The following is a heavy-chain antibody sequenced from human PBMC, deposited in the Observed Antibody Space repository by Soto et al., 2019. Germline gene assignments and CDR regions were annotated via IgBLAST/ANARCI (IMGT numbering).Heavy chain of an antibody. CDR1: GGTFSSYA. Sequence: GASVKVYCKASGGTFSSYAISWVRQAPGQRLEWIGGIIPISGTANYAQKFQGRVTITADESTSTAYMELSSLRSEDTAVYYCARSQGSSTSLEIYYYYYYGMDVWGQGTTVTVSS. D-gene: IGHD2-2*01. CDR3: ARSQGSSTSLEIYYYYYYGMDV. J-gene: IGHJ6*02. CDR2: IIPISGTA. V-gene: IGHV1-69*13.